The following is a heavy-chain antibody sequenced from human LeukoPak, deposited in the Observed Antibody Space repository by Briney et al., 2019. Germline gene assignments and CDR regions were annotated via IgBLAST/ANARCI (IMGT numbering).Heavy chain of an antibody. J-gene: IGHJ5*02. CDR2: ISSSSCYI. Sequence: GGSLRLSCAASKFTFTNYSMNWVRQAPGKGLEWVSSISSSSCYIYYADSVKGRFTISRDNSKNTLYLQMNSLRAEDTAVYYCAKDRKIAAPYNWFDPWGQGTLVTVSS. D-gene: IGHD6-6*01. CDR1: KFTFTNYS. V-gene: IGHV3-21*04. CDR3: AKDRKIAAPYNWFDP.